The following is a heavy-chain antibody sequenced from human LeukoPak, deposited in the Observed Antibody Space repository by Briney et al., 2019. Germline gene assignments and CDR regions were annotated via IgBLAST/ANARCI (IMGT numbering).Heavy chain of an antibody. CDR3: ARAILGELTFDY. V-gene: IGHV4-59*01. CDR1: GGSISSYY. CDR2: IYYSGST. D-gene: IGHD3-10*01. J-gene: IGHJ4*02. Sequence: SETLSLTCTVSGGSISSYYWSWIRQPPGKGLEWIGYIYYSGSTNYNPSLKSRVTISVDTSKNQFSPKLSSVTAADTAVYYCARAILGELTFDYWGQGTLVTVSS.